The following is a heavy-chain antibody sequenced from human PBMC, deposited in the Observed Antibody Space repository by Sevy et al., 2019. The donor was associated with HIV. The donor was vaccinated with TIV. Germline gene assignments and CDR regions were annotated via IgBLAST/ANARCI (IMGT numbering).Heavy chain of an antibody. Sequence: SETLSLTCTDSHGSISTGDYYWSWIRQSPGKGLEWIGYIYHSGSTYYNPSLKSRVTISLDTSKNQFSLKLTSLTAAETAVYYCARDYFGSGTYYKHHYGMDVWGRGTTVTVSS. D-gene: IGHD3-10*01. J-gene: IGHJ6*02. CDR2: IYHSGST. CDR3: ARDYFGSGTYYKHHYGMDV. CDR1: HGSISTGDYY. V-gene: IGHV4-30-4*01.